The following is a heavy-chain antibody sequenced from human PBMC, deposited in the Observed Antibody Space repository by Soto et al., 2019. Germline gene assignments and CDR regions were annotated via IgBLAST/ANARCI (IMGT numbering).Heavy chain of an antibody. Sequence: PGGSLRLSCAASGFTFSSYSMNWVRQAPGNGLEWVSSISSSSSYIYYADSVKGRFTISRDNAKNSLYLQMNSLRAEDTAVYYCAAYDSSGYYXFDYWGQGTLVTVSS. V-gene: IGHV3-21*01. CDR1: GFTFSSYS. J-gene: IGHJ4*02. CDR3: AAYDSSGYYXFDY. D-gene: IGHD3-22*01. CDR2: ISSSSSYI.